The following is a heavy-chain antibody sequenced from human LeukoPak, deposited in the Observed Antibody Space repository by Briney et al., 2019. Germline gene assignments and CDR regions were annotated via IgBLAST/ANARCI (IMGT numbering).Heavy chain of an antibody. CDR2: ISYDGSNK. CDR3: ARGPGQLWFFDY. CDR1: EFHFSSYT. D-gene: IGHD5-18*01. J-gene: IGHJ4*02. V-gene: IGHV3-30-3*01. Sequence: PGGSLRLSCAASEFHFSSYTMHRVRQAPGEGLEWVAVISYDGSNKYYADSVKGRFTISRDNSKNTLYLQMNSLRAEDTAVYYCARGPGQLWFFDYWGQGTLVTVSS.